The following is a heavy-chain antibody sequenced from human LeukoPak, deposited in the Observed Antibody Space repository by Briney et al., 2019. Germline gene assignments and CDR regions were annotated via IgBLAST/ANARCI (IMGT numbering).Heavy chain of an antibody. CDR1: GYTFTNYY. J-gene: IGHJ4*02. V-gene: IGHV1-46*01. D-gene: IGHD3-9*01. CDR2: INPSGGTT. CDR3: ASGASTAYYDILTGYYFDY. Sequence: ASVNVSCKTSGYTFTNYYMHWVRQAPGQGLEWMGKINPSGGTTNYAQKFQGRVTMTRDTSTGTVYMELSSLRSEDTAVYYCASGASTAYYDILTGYYFDYWGQGTLVTVSS.